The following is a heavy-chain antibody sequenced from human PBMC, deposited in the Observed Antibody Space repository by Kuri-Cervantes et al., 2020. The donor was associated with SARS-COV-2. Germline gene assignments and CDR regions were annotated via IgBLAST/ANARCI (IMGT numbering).Heavy chain of an antibody. J-gene: IGHJ3*02. D-gene: IGHD5-24*01. CDR1: GFTVSGNY. CDR3: AREEITRDAFDI. CDR2: IYSGGKT. Sequence: GESLKISCAASGFTVSGNYMSWVRQAPGKGLEWVSVIYSGGKTFFADSVKGRFTISRDNSKNTLYLQMNSLRAEDTAVYYCAREEITRDAFDIWGQGTMVTVSS. V-gene: IGHV3-66*02.